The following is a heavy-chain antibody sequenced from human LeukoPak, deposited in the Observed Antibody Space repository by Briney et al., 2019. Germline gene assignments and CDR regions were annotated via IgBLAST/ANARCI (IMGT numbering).Heavy chain of an antibody. CDR1: GGTFSSYA. J-gene: IGHJ3*01. D-gene: IGHD3-16*01. Sequence: GASVKVSCKASGGTFSSYAISWVRQTPGQGLEWMGRINPNSGGTNYAQKFQGRVTMTRDTSISTAYMELSRLRSDDTAVYYCARGLGYYDYVWGQGTMVTVSS. CDR2: INPNSGGT. V-gene: IGHV1-2*06. CDR3: ARGLGYYDYV.